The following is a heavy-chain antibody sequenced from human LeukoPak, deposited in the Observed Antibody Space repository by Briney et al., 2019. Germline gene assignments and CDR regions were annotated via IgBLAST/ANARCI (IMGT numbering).Heavy chain of an antibody. J-gene: IGHJ4*02. CDR2: IRTDGVTT. CDR1: GFIFSHHG. V-gene: IGHV3-48*01. CDR3: ARDPLSSSSFDL. Sequence: PGGSLRLSCAASGFIFSHHGMNWVRQAPGKGLEWVSGIRTDGVTTYYADSVKGRFTISRDNAKNSLYLQMNSLRAEDTAVYYCARDPLSSSSFDLWGQGTLVTVSS. D-gene: IGHD6-13*01.